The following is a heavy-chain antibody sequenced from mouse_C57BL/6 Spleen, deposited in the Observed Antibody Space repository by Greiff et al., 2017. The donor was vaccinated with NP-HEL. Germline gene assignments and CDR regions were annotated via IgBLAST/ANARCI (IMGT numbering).Heavy chain of an antibody. Sequence: VQLVESGAELVRPGASVTLSCKASGYTFTDYEMHWVKQTPVHGLEWIGAIDPETGGTAYNQKFKGKAILTADKSSSTAYMELRSLTSEDSAVYYCTRRDGSYWYFDVWGTGTTVTVSS. CDR3: TRRDGSYWYFDV. D-gene: IGHD1-1*01. CDR2: IDPETGGT. CDR1: GYTFTDYE. J-gene: IGHJ1*03. V-gene: IGHV1-15*01.